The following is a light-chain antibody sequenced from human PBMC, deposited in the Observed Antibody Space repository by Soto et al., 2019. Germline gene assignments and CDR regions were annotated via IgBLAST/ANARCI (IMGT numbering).Light chain of an antibody. V-gene: IGLV2-8*01. J-gene: IGLJ2*01. CDR3: SSYAGGNNIMV. CDR1: SSDVGAYNY. Sequence: QSVLTQPPSASGSPGQSVTISCTGTSSDVGAYNYVSWYQQEPGKAPKLMIYAVNKRPSGVPDRFSGSKSGITASLTVSGLRAADEADYFCSSYAGGNNIMVFGGGTKLTVL. CDR2: AVN.